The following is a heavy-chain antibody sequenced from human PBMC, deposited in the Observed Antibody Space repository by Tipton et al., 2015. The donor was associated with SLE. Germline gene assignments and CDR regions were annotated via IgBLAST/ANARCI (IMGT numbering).Heavy chain of an antibody. CDR3: ATSSGTEHYFDY. CDR1: GFTFSSYS. CDR2: MSSSRSYI. J-gene: IGHJ4*02. V-gene: IGHV3-21*01. D-gene: IGHD3-10*01. Sequence: SLRLSCAASGFTFSSYSMNWVRQAPGKGLEWVSSMSSSRSYIFYADSVKGRFTIPRDNAKKSLYLQMNSLRDEDTAVYYCATSSGTEHYFDYWGQGTLVTVSS.